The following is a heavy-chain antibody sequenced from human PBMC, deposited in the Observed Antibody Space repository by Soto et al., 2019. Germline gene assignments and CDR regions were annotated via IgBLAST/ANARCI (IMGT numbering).Heavy chain of an antibody. D-gene: IGHD3-10*01. V-gene: IGHV4-39*01. J-gene: IGHJ4*02. CDR3: ARRGSGSYSDY. Sequence: PSETLSLTCTVSVGSISSSSYYWGWIRQPPGKGLEWIGSIYYSGSTYYNPSLKSRVTISVDTSKNQFSLKLSSVTAADTAVYYCARRGSGSYSDYWGQGTLVTVSS. CDR1: VGSISSSSYY. CDR2: IYYSGST.